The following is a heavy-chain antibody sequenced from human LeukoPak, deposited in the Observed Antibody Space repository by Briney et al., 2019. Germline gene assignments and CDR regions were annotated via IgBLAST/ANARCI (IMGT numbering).Heavy chain of an antibody. J-gene: IGHJ4*02. D-gene: IGHD6-13*01. CDR2: IKQDGSEK. Sequence: GGSLRLSCAASGFTFSGYWMSWVRQAPGKGLEWVANIKQDGSEKYYVDSVKGRFTISRDNAKNSLYLQMNSLRAEETAVYYCARGAAAGTPFDYWGQGTLVTVSS. V-gene: IGHV3-7*04. CDR1: GFTFSGYW. CDR3: ARGAAAGTPFDY.